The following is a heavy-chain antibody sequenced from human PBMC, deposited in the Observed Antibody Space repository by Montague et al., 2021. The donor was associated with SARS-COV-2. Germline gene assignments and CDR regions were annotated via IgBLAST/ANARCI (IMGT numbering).Heavy chain of an antibody. Sequence: SETLSLTCTASGGSIGAYYRSWIRQPPGKGLEWIGYIDNSGSTNHNPSLESRVTMSVDTSKNQFSLKLNSVTAADTAVYYCARHGGNYAFDIWGRGTMVTVSS. V-gene: IGHV4-59*01. D-gene: IGHD4-23*01. CDR3: ARHGGNYAFDI. CDR1: GGSIGAYY. CDR2: IDNSGST. J-gene: IGHJ3*02.